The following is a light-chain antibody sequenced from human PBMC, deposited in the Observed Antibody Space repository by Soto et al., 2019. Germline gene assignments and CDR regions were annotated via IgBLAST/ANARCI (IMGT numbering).Light chain of an antibody. CDR3: RQYSDSVLT. Sequence: EIVLTQSPATLSLSPGERATLSCRASQTLTSNYLAWYQQKPGQAPRLLIHGAASRATGIPDRFSGSGSGTDFTLTISRLEPEDFAVYYCRQYSDSVLTFGGGTKVEIK. CDR1: QTLTSNY. V-gene: IGKV3-20*01. CDR2: GAA. J-gene: IGKJ4*01.